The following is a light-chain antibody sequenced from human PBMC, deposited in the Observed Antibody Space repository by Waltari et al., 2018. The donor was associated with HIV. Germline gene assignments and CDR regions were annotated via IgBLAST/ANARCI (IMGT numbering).Light chain of an antibody. J-gene: IGLJ2*01. CDR3: AAWDDSLGGHGI. CDR1: SSNIGPNF. V-gene: IGLV1-47*01. CDR2: KNE. Sequence: SVLTQPPSASGTPGPRVTISCSGSSSNIGPNFVYWYQQLPGMAPEFRIHKNEQRPAGVPDRFSGSKSGTAASLAISGLRSEDEGDYYCAAWDDSLGGHGIFGGGTKLTVL.